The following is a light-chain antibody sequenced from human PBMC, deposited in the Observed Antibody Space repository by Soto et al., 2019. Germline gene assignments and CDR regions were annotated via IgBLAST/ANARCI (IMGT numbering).Light chain of an antibody. CDR1: SSDVGAYDF. J-gene: IGLJ1*01. Sequence: QSVLAQPASVSGSPGQSITISCTGTSSDVGAYDFVSWYQQHPDKAPKLMIYEVSNRLSGVSYPFSGSKSVNTATLTISGLRAEDEADYYCSSYTTSSTRVFGTGTKVTVL. CDR2: EVS. CDR3: SSYTTSSTRV. V-gene: IGLV2-14*03.